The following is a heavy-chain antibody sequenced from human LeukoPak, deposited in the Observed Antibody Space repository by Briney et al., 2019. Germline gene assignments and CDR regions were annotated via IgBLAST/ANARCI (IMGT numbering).Heavy chain of an antibody. Sequence: PGGSLRLSRAASGFTFSSYSMNWVRQAPGKGLEWVSYISSSSSTIYYADSVKGRFTISRDNAKNSLYLQMNSLRAEDTAVYYCAREAVAGAADYWGQGTLVTVSS. CDR3: AREAVAGAADY. V-gene: IGHV3-48*01. CDR2: ISSSSSTI. J-gene: IGHJ4*02. CDR1: GFTFSSYS. D-gene: IGHD6-19*01.